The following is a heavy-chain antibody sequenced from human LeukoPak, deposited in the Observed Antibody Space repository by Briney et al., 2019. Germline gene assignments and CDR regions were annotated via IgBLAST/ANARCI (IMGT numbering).Heavy chain of an antibody. CDR2: IKQDGSAK. CDR3: AIGLRGSYSLYYYMDV. V-gene: IGHV3-7*01. D-gene: IGHD1-26*01. Sequence: GGSLRLSCAASGFTFSGYWMSWVRQAPGKGLEWVANIKQDGSAKYYVDSVKGRFTISRDNAKNSLYLQMNSLRAEDTAVYCCAIGLRGSYSLYYYMDVWGKGTTVTVSS. CDR1: GFTFSGYW. J-gene: IGHJ6*03.